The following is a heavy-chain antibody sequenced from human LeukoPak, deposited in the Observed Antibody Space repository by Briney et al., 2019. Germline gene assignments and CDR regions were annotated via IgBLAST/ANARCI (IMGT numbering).Heavy chain of an antibody. D-gene: IGHD3-10*01. V-gene: IGHV3-43D*03. Sequence: GRSLRLSRAASGFTFDDYATHWVRQAPGKGLEWVSLISWDGGSTYYADSVKGRFTISRDNSKNTLYLQMNSLRAEDTALYYCARGGGMVRGVIIDYYYYHYMDVWGKGTTVTVSS. CDR1: GFTFDDYA. CDR2: ISWDGGST. J-gene: IGHJ6*03. CDR3: ARGGGMVRGVIIDYYYYHYMDV.